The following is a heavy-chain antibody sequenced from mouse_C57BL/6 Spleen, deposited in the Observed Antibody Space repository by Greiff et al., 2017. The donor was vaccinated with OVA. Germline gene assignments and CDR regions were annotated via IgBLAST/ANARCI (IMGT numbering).Heavy chain of an antibody. CDR2: ISYDGSN. J-gene: IGHJ3*01. Sequence: EVKLMESGPGLVKPSQSLSLTCSVTGYSITSGYYWNWIRQFPGNKLEWMGYISYDGSNNYNPSLKNRISITRDTSKNQFFLKLNSVTTEDTATYYCARDIGTGRFAYWGQGTLVTVSA. CDR1: GYSITSGYY. D-gene: IGHD4-1*01. CDR3: ARDIGTGRFAY. V-gene: IGHV3-6*01.